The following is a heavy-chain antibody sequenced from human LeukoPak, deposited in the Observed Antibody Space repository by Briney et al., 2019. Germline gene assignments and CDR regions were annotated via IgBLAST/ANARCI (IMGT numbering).Heavy chain of an antibody. CDR1: GGSISSSSYY. D-gene: IGHD1-1*01. V-gene: IGHV4-39*07. CDR3: ARARTSIDP. Sequence: PSETLSLTCTVSGGSISSSSYYWGWIRQPPGKGLEWIGSIYYSGSTYYNPSLKSRVTISVDTSKNQFSLKLSSVTAADTAVYYCARARTSIDPWGQGTLVTVSS. J-gene: IGHJ5*02. CDR2: IYYSGST.